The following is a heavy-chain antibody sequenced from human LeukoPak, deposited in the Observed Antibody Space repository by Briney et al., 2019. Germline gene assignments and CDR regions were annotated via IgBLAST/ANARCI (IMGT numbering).Heavy chain of an antibody. CDR2: INCNGGST. J-gene: IGHJ4*02. Sequence: GGSLRLSCAASGFTFDDYGMSWVRQAPGKGLEWVSGINCNGGSTGYADSVKGRFTISRDNAKNSLYLQMNSMRAEDTALYHCAREMYGVVTVFDYWGQGTLVTVSS. D-gene: IGHD3-3*01. CDR3: AREMYGVVTVFDY. V-gene: IGHV3-20*01. CDR1: GFTFDDYG.